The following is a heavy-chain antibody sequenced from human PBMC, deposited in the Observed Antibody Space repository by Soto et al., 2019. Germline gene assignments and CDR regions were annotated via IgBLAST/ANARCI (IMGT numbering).Heavy chain of an antibody. CDR2: IHYSGGT. D-gene: IGHD2-21*01. CDR1: GYSIGTGYY. V-gene: IGHV4-30-4*01. Sequence: QVQLQESGPGLVKPSQTLSLTCTVSGYSIGTGYYWSWIRQPPGKGLEWIGYIHYSGGTSYTPSPGQGLDGIAYIRYTGRPSDTPARMRRVTISLATATDQVSPKLNSVTAADTDGYYCQGFGGRWGQGTLVTVSS. CDR3: ATDQVSPKLNSVTAADTDGYYCQGFGGR. J-gene: IGHJ4*02.